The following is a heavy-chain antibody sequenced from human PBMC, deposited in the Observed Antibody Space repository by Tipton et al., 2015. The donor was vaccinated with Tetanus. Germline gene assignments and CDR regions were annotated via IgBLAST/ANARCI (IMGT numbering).Heavy chain of an antibody. CDR3: AREDLDHFDY. J-gene: IGHJ4*02. Sequence: TLSLTCTVSGASVTSGTYFWNWIRQLPEGGLEWLGSIYYSGDTYFNPSLKSRLSLSVDTSKNQFSLNLSSVTAADTAVYFCAREDLDHFDYWGQGTRVTVSS. CDR2: IYYSGDT. V-gene: IGHV4-31*03. CDR1: GASVTSGTYF.